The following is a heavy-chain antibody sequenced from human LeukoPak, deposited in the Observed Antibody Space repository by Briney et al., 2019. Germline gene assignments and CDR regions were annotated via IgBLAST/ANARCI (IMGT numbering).Heavy chain of an antibody. CDR1: GYTFTGYY. J-gene: IGHJ6*03. CDR3: ARALEATIFGVVIKTPGYYYYMDV. V-gene: IGHV1-2*02. D-gene: IGHD3-3*01. Sequence: ASVKVSCKASGYTFTGYYMHWVRQAPGQGLEWMGWINPNSGGTNYAQKFQGRVTMTRDTSISTAYMELSRLRSDDTAVYYCARALEATIFGVVIKTPGYYYYMDVWGKGTTVTVSS. CDR2: INPNSGGT.